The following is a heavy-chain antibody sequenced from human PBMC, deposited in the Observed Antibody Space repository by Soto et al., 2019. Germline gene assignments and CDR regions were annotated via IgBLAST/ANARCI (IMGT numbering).Heavy chain of an antibody. CDR2: TSFDGKNT. Sequence: AGGSLRLSCAASGFTFSNFAMHWVRQAPGKGLEWVAATSFDGKNTDYADSVKGRFTISRDNSKKTLFLQMNSLRPEDTAVYYCARERAIAATGIFYSWGQGTLVTVSS. CDR3: ARERAIAATGIFYS. CDR1: GFTFSNFA. J-gene: IGHJ5*01. V-gene: IGHV3-30*04. D-gene: IGHD6-13*01.